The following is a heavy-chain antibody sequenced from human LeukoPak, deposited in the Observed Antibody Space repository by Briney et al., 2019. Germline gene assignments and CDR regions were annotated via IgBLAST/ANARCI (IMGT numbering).Heavy chain of an antibody. CDR1: GYTFTSYD. CDR3: ARVGSVLRFLEWLLSPNWFDH. J-gene: IGHJ5*02. D-gene: IGHD3-3*01. Sequence: APVKVSCKAPGYTFTSYDINWVRQATGQGLEWMGWMNPNRGNTGYAQKFQGRVTMTRNTSISTADMELSSLRSEDPAVYYCARVGSVLRFLEWLLSPNWFDHWGQGTLVTVSS. V-gene: IGHV1-8*01. CDR2: MNPNRGNT.